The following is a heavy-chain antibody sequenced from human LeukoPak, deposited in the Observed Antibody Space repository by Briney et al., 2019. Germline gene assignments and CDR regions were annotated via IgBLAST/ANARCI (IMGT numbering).Heavy chain of an antibody. J-gene: IGHJ4*02. D-gene: IGHD6-19*01. CDR3: AREDSSGWSQFDY. Sequence: GASVKVSCKASGGTFSSYAISWVRQAPGQGLEWMGRIIPIFGTANYAQKFQGRVTITTDESTSPAYMELSRLRSEDTAVYYCAREDSSGWSQFDYWGKGTLVTVSS. CDR1: GGTFSSYA. V-gene: IGHV1-69*05. CDR2: IIPIFGTA.